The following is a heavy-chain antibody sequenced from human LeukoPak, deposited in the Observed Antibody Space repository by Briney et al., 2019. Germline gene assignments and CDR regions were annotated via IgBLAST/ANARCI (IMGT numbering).Heavy chain of an antibody. Sequence: GASVKVSCKASGYTFTSYGISWVRQAPGQGLVWMGWISAYNGNTNYAQKLQGRVTMTTDTSTSTAYMELRSLRSDDTAVYYCARDLGGYDILTGYLGNWFDPWGQGTLVTVSS. D-gene: IGHD3-9*01. CDR3: ARDLGGYDILTGYLGNWFDP. J-gene: IGHJ5*02. V-gene: IGHV1-18*04. CDR1: GYTFTSYG. CDR2: ISAYNGNT.